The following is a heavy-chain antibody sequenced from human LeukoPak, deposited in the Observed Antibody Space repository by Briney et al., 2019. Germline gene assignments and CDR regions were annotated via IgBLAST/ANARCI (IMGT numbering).Heavy chain of an antibody. CDR1: GYTLTGLS. V-gene: IGHV1-24*01. Sequence: GASVKVSCKVSGYTLTGLSMHWVRQAPGKGLEWMGGFDPEDGETIYAQKFQGRVTMTEDTSTDTAYMELSSLRSEDTAVYYCATGPPMVRGVIITFDGLGFDPWGQGTLVTVSS. D-gene: IGHD3-10*01. CDR2: FDPEDGET. CDR3: ATGPPMVRGVIITFDGLGFDP. J-gene: IGHJ5*02.